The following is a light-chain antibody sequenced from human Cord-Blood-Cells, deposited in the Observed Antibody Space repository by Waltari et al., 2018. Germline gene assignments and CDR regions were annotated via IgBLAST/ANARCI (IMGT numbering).Light chain of an antibody. V-gene: IGLV2-11*01. CDR2: DVS. CDR1: RSDVGGSNY. CDR3: CSYAGSYTYV. Sequence: QSALTQPRSVSGSPGPSVPISCPGTRSDVGGSNYVPWYQQHPGKAPKLMIYDVSKRPSGVPDRFSGSKSGNTSSLTISGLQAEDEADYYCCSYAGSYTYVFGTGTKVTVL. J-gene: IGLJ1*01.